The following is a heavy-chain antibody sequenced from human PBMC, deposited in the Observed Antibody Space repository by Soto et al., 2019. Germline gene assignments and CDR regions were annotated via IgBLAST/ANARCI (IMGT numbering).Heavy chain of an antibody. CDR3: ARANAGLYYFDY. CDR1: GFTFSSYD. Sequence: PGGSLRLSCAVSGFTFSSYDMHWVRQVTRKGLEWVSAIGTAGDTYYPGSVKGRFTISRENAKNSLYLQMNSLRAGDTAVYYCARANAGLYYFDYWGQGTLVTV. J-gene: IGHJ4*02. CDR2: IGTAGDT. D-gene: IGHD6-13*01. V-gene: IGHV3-13*01.